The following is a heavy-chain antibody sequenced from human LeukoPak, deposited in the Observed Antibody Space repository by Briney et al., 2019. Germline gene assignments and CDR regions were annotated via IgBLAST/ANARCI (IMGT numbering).Heavy chain of an antibody. CDR1: GFTFSSYG. Sequence: GRSLRLSCAASGFTFSSYGMHWGRQAPGKGLEWVAVISYDGSNKYYADSVKGRFTISRDNSKNTLYLQMNSLRAEDTAVYYCAKDLDIAAALYYFDYWGQGTLVTVSS. J-gene: IGHJ4*02. CDR3: AKDLDIAAALYYFDY. D-gene: IGHD6-13*01. V-gene: IGHV3-30*18. CDR2: ISYDGSNK.